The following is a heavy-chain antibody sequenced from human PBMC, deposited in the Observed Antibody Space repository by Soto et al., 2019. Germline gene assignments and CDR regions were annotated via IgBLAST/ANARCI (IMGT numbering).Heavy chain of an antibody. CDR3: ARVLGIAVAGTNHYGMDV. J-gene: IGHJ6*02. V-gene: IGHV3-30-3*01. CDR1: GFTFSSYA. CDR2: ISYDGSNK. Sequence: QVQLVESGGGVVQPGRSLRLSCAASGFTFSSYAMHWVRQAPGKGLEWVAVISYDGSNKYYADSVKGRFTISRDNSKNTLYLQMNSLGAEDTAVYYCARVLGIAVAGTNHYGMDVWGQGTTVTVSS. D-gene: IGHD6-19*01.